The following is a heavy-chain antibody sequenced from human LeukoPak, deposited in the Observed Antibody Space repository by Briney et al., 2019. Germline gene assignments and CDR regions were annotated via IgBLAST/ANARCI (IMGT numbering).Heavy chain of an antibody. Sequence: GGSLSLSCAASGFTYREYYMRWIRQAPAKGLEGVAYIISSGSTIYYAASVKGRFTISRDNAKNSLYLQMNSLRAEDTAVYYCARDTRGYSGYDGWGHGTLVTVSS. D-gene: IGHD5-12*01. CDR1: GFTYREYY. J-gene: IGHJ4*01. CDR2: IISSGSTI. V-gene: IGHV3-11*04. CDR3: ARDTRGYSGYDG.